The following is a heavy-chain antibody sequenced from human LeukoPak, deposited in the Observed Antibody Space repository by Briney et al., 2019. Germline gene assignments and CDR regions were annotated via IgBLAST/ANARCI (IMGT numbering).Heavy chain of an antibody. CDR3: ARGRKSSIAAGFDY. CDR2: INHSGST. Sequence: SETLSLTCAVYGGSFSGYYGSWIRQPPGKGLEWIGEINHSGSTNYNPSLKSRVTISVDTSKNQFSLKLSSVTAADTAVYHCARGRKSSIAAGFDYWGQGTLVTVSS. D-gene: IGHD6-6*01. J-gene: IGHJ4*02. CDR1: GGSFSGYY. V-gene: IGHV4-34*01.